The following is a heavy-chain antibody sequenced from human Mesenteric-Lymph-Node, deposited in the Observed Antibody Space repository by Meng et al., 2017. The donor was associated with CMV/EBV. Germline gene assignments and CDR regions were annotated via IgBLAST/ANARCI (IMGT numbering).Heavy chain of an antibody. D-gene: IGHD3-22*01. Sequence: ASVKVSCKASGYTFATYAISWVRQAPGQGLEWMGWISTYNGKANYAQNYAQKVQGRVTMTTDTATSTAYLELRSLRSDDTAVYYCARRDDSSGYYYRRFDPWGQGTLVTVSS. V-gene: IGHV1-18*01. CDR1: GYTFATYA. CDR3: ARRDDSSGYYYRRFDP. J-gene: IGHJ5*02. CDR2: ISTYNGKANYA.